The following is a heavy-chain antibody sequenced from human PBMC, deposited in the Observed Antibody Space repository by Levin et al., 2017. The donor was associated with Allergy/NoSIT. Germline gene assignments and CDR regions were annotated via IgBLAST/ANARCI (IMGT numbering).Heavy chain of an antibody. J-gene: IGHJ4*02. CDR2: IYYSGST. CDR3: ARDPYRYSYGT. CDR1: GGSISSYY. Sequence: PPETLSLTCSVSGGSISSYYWTWIRQPPGKGLEWIGHIYYSGSTNYNPSLKSRVTMSVDTSKNQFSLKLSSVTAADTAVYYCARDPYRYSYGTWGQGTLVTVSS. V-gene: IGHV4-59*01. D-gene: IGHD5-18*01.